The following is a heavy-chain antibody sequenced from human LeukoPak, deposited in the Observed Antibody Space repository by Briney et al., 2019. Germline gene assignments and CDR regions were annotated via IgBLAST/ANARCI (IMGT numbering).Heavy chain of an antibody. CDR2: IIPIFGTA. Sequence: SVKVSCKASGGTFSSYAISWVRQAPGQGLEWMGGIIPIFGTANYAQKFQGRVTITADESTSTAYMELSSLRSEDTAVYYCALGGSYYGRGAFDIWGQGTMVTVSS. V-gene: IGHV1-69*13. CDR3: ALGGSYYGRGAFDI. D-gene: IGHD1-26*01. CDR1: GGTFSSYA. J-gene: IGHJ3*02.